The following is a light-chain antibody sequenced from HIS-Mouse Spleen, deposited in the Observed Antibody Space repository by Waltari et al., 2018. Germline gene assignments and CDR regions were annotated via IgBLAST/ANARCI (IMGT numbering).Light chain of an antibody. J-gene: IGKJ1*01. CDR1: QGINSY. CDR3: QQYYSYPPT. V-gene: IGKV1-8*01. Sequence: AIRMTQPPSSLSASTGDRVNITCRSSQGINSYLALYQQKPGTAPKLLIYAASTLQSGVPSRFSGSGSGTDFTLTISCLQSEDFATYYCQQYYSYPPTFGQGTKVEIK. CDR2: AAS.